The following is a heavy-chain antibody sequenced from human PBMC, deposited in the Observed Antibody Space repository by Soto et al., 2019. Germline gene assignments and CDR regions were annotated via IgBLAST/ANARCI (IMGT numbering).Heavy chain of an antibody. D-gene: IGHD2-21*01. Sequence: EGPLLESGGGLVQPGGSLRLSCKASGFTFSNSAMIWVRQAPGQGLEWVASISENGGSRGGTYYADSVKGRFTISRNNSKSNLYLQVDSLTGADTAGYYCASAKAVVVAALGIWGQGTMVTVSS. CDR2: ISENGGSRGGT. CDR1: GFTFSNSA. V-gene: IGHV3-23*01. CDR3: ASAKAVVVAALGI. J-gene: IGHJ3*02.